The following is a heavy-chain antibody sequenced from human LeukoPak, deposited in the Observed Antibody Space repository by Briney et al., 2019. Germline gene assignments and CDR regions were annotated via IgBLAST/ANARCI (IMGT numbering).Heavy chain of an antibody. V-gene: IGHV3-23*01. CDR2: ISGSGGST. CDR1: GFTFSSYA. J-gene: IGHJ4*02. Sequence: GGSLRLSCAASGFTFSSYAMSWVRQAPGKGLEWVSAISGSGGSTYYADSVKGRFTISRDNPKNTLYLQMNSLRAEDTAVYYCARPKVGRYCSSTSCYGFDYWGQGTLVTVSS. D-gene: IGHD2-2*01. CDR3: ARPKVGRYCSSTSCYGFDY.